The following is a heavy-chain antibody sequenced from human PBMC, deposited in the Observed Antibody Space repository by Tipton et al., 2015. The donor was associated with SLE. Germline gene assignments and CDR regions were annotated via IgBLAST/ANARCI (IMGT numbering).Heavy chain of an antibody. CDR1: GFTFSDYY. J-gene: IGHJ4*02. CDR3: ARTTRSSYFDS. D-gene: IGHD1-14*01. CDR2: ISRGGNTV. V-gene: IGHV3-11*01. Sequence: EASGFTFSDYYMTWIRQAPGKGLEWLSYISRGGNTVYYADSVEGRFTISRDNAKNSLFLQMNSLRSDDTGVYYCARTTRSSYFDSWGQGTLVTVSS.